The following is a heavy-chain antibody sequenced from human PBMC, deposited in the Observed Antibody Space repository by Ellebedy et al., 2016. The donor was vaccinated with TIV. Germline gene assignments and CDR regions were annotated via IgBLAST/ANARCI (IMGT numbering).Heavy chain of an antibody. CDR2: IYPGDSDT. Sequence: GESLKISCKGSGYSFTSAWIGWVRQMPGKGLEYMGIIYPGDSDTRYSPSFQGQITISADKSNSTAYLQWSSLKASDTAMYYCARLDYDGSGNYYYFDYWGQGTLVTVSS. CDR3: ARLDYDGSGNYYYFDY. V-gene: IGHV5-51*01. J-gene: IGHJ4*02. CDR1: GYSFTSAW. D-gene: IGHD3-22*01.